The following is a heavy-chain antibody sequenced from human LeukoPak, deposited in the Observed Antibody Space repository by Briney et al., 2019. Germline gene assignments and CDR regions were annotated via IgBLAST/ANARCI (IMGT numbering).Heavy chain of an antibody. D-gene: IGHD6-13*01. J-gene: IGHJ4*02. V-gene: IGHV3-66*01. Sequence: QPGGSLRLSCAASGFIFSSYGMSWVRQAPGKGLEWVSVIYSGGSTYYADSVKGRFTISRDNSKNTLYLQMNSLRAEDTAVYYCARSGYSSSWTDYWGQGTLVPVSS. CDR1: GFIFSSYG. CDR2: IYSGGST. CDR3: ARSGYSSSWTDY.